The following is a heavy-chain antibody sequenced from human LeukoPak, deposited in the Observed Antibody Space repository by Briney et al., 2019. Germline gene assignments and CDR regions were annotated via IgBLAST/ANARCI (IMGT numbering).Heavy chain of an antibody. Sequence: RSLRLSCAASGFTFSSYAMHWVRQAPGKGLEWVAVISYDGSNKYYADSVKGRFTISRDNSKNTLYLQMNSLRAEDTAVYYCARDLVAGTSAGFDYWGQGTLVTVSS. CDR1: GFTFSSYA. V-gene: IGHV3-30-3*01. D-gene: IGHD6-19*01. CDR3: ARDLVAGTSAGFDY. J-gene: IGHJ4*02. CDR2: ISYDGSNK.